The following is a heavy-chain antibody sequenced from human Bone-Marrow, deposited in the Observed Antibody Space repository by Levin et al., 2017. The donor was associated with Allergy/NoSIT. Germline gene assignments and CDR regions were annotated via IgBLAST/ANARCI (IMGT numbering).Heavy chain of an antibody. CDR3: ARDDDYSNFDY. CDR2: INRDVSST. D-gene: IGHD4-11*01. J-gene: IGHJ4*02. Sequence: GESLKISCAASGFTFSSYWMHWVRQVPGKGLVWVSRINRDVSSTTYADSVRGRFTISRDNAKNTLFLQMNSLRAEDTAVYYCARDDDYSNFDYWGQGTLVTVSS. CDR1: GFTFSSYW. V-gene: IGHV3-74*01.